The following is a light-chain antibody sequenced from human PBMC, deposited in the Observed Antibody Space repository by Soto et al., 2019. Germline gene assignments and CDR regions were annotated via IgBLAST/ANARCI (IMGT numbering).Light chain of an antibody. CDR1: SSDVGGYNY. CDR2: EVS. J-gene: IGLJ3*02. CDR3: SSFTSINTWV. V-gene: IGLV2-14*01. Sequence: QSVLTQPASVSGSPGQSITISCTGTSSDVGGYNYVSWYQQHPGKAPKLMIYEVSNRLSGVSNRFSGSKSGNTASLTISGLQAEDEADYYCSSFTSINTWVFGGGTQLTVL.